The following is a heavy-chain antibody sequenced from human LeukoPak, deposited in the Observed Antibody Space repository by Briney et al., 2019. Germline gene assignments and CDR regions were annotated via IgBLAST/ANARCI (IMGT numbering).Heavy chain of an antibody. V-gene: IGHV4-4*07. CDR3: ARQGLLTTVSSPLYYYYYMDV. CDR1: GGSISSYY. Sequence: PSETLSLTCTVSGGSISSYYWSWIRQPAGKGLEWIGRIYTSGSTNYNPSLESRVTMSVDTSKNQFSLKLSSVTAADTTVYYCARQGLLTTVSSPLYYYYYMDVWGKGTTVTVSS. CDR2: IYTSGST. D-gene: IGHD3-3*01. J-gene: IGHJ6*03.